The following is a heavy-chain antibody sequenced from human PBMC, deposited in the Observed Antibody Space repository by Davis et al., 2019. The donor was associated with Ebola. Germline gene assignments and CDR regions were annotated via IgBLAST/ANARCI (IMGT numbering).Heavy chain of an antibody. CDR3: ARGEDGDLSVDY. D-gene: IGHD4-17*01. J-gene: IGHJ4*02. Sequence: TVYLSRKASGSTFTCYDINWVRQATGQGLEWMGWMNPNSGNTGYAQKFQGRVTITRNTSISTAYMELSSLRSEDTAVYYCARGEDGDLSVDYWGQGTLVTVSS. CDR2: MNPNSGNT. CDR1: GSTFTCYD. V-gene: IGHV1-8*03.